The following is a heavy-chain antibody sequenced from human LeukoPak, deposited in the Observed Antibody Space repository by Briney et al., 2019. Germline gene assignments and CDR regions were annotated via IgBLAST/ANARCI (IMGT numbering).Heavy chain of an antibody. CDR3: AAWLGESVP. J-gene: IGHJ5*02. Sequence: PGGSLRLSCAASGFNFTSAWMSWLRQTPEKGLEWVAHMNEDGSGRFYVDSAKGRFTISRDDTQNSVYLQMNSLRVEDTAVYYCAAWLGESVPWGQGTLVTVSS. CDR1: GFNFTSAW. V-gene: IGHV3-7*01. D-gene: IGHD3-10*01. CDR2: MNEDGSGR.